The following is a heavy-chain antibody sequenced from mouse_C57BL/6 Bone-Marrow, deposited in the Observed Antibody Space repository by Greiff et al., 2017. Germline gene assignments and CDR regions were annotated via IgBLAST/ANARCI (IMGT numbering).Heavy chain of an antibody. V-gene: IGHV1-82*01. D-gene: IGHD1-1*01. CDR3: ARRGFYYYGSSTGYFDV. CDR1: GYAFSSSW. J-gene: IGHJ1*03. Sequence: VQLQQSGPELVKPGASVKISCKASGYAFSSSWMNWVKQRPGKGLEWIGRIYPGDGDTNYNGKFKGKATLTADKSSSTAYMQLSSLTSEDSAVYFCARRGFYYYGSSTGYFDVWGTGTTVTVSS. CDR2: IYPGDGDT.